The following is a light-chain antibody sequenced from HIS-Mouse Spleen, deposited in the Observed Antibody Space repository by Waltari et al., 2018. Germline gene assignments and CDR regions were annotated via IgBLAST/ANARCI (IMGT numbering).Light chain of an antibody. CDR2: EDS. Sequence: SYELTQPPSVSVSPGHTARITCSGDAFPKKYAYWYQQKSGQAPVLVIYEDSQRPPGTPERFSGYSSGTMATLTISGAQVEDEADYYCYSTDSSGNHRVFGGGTKLTVL. CDR1: AFPKKY. CDR3: YSTDSSGNHRV. J-gene: IGLJ2*01. V-gene: IGLV3-10*01.